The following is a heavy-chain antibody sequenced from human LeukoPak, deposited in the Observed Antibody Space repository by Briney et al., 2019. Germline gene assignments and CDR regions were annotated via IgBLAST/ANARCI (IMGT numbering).Heavy chain of an antibody. D-gene: IGHD3-10*01. J-gene: IGHJ4*02. CDR2: IYYSGST. CDR3: ARHPTYYYGSALDY. Sequence: SETLSLTCTVSGGSISSYYWSWIRQPPGKGLEWIGYIYYSGSTNYNPSLKSRVTISVDTSKNQFSLKLSSVTAADTAVYYCARHPTYYYGSALDYWGQGTLATVSS. V-gene: IGHV4-59*08. CDR1: GGSISSYY.